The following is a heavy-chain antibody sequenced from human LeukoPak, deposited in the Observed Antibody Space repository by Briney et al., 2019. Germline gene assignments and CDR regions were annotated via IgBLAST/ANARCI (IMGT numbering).Heavy chain of an antibody. J-gene: IGHJ6*02. V-gene: IGHV4-34*01. CDR1: GGSFSGYY. CDR3: ARVRVVVVIVGMDV. D-gene: IGHD3-22*01. Sequence: PSETLSLTCAVYGGSFSGYYWSWIRQPPGKGLEWIGEINHSGSTNYNPSLKSRVTISVDTSKNQFSLKLSSVTAADTAVYYCARVRVVVVIVGMDVWGQGTTVTVSS. CDR2: INHSGST.